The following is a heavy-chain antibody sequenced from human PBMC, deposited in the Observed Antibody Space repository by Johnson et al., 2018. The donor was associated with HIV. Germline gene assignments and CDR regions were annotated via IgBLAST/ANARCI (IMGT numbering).Heavy chain of an antibody. V-gene: IGHV3-23*04. CDR2: ISGSGGST. CDR1: GFTFSSYA. D-gene: IGHD3-22*01. CDR3: ATYYYDSSGYSYAFDI. J-gene: IGHJ3*02. Sequence: VQLVESGGGLVQPGGSLRLSCAASGFTFSSYAMSWVRQAPGKGLEWVSAISGSGGSTYYADSVKGRFTISRDNSKNTLYLQMNSLRAEDTAVDYCATYYYDSSGYSYAFDIWGQGTMVTVSS.